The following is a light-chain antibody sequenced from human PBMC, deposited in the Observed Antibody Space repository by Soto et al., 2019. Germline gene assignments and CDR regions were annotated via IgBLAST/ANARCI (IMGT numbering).Light chain of an antibody. J-gene: IGKJ2*01. CDR1: QSVSSY. CDR2: WAS. Sequence: EIVLTQSPATLSLSPGERATLSCRASQSVSSYLAWYQQKPGQPPKLLIYWASTRESGVPDRFSGSGSGTDFTLTISSLQAEDVAVYYCQQYYSTHTFGQGTKLEIK. V-gene: IGKV4-1*01. CDR3: QQYYSTHT.